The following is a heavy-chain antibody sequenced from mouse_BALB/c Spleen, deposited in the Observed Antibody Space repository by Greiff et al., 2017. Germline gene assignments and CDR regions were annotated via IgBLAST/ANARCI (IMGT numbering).Heavy chain of an antibody. J-gene: IGHJ2*01. V-gene: IGHV14-4*02. CDR2: IDPENGDT. D-gene: IGHD2-1*01. Sequence: VQLKESGAELVRSGASVRLSCTASGFNIKDYYMHWVKQRPEQGLEWIGWIDPENGDTEYAPKFQGKATMTADTSSNTAYLQLSSLTSEDTAVYYCNARGNYGGHWGQGTTLTVSS. CDR3: NARGNYGGH. CDR1: GFNIKDYY.